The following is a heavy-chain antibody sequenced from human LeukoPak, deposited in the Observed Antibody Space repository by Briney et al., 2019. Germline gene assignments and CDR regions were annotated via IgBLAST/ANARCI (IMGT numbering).Heavy chain of an antibody. D-gene: IGHD1-26*01. V-gene: IGHV3-11*04. Sequence: GGSLRLSCTGSGFTFSAYYMSWIRQAPGKGLMWISYISRRSSNKYYADSVKGRFTISRDNAKNSLYLQMDSLRADDTAVYYCAREGWDLNALDIWGQGTMVTVSP. J-gene: IGHJ3*02. CDR3: AREGWDLNALDI. CDR2: ISRRSSNK. CDR1: GFTFSAYY.